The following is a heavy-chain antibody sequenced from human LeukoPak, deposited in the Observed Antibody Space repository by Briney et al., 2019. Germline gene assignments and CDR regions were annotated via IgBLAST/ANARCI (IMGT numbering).Heavy chain of an antibody. D-gene: IGHD2/OR15-2a*01. Sequence: GGSLRLSCAASGFTFSSYAMSWVRQAPGKGLEWVSAISGSGGSTYYADSVEGRFTISRDNTKNTLYLQMNSLRAEDTAVYYCAKSLGDYFFYYYYGMDVWGQGTTVTVSS. CDR3: AKSLGDYFFYYYYGMDV. CDR1: GFTFSSYA. J-gene: IGHJ6*02. V-gene: IGHV3-23*01. CDR2: ISGSGGST.